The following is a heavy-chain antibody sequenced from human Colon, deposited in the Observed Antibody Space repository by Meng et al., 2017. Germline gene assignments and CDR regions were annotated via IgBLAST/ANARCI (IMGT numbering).Heavy chain of an antibody. CDR3: TRGYLDIGDY. Sequence: VESGGGLVQPGGSLRLSCAASGFTFSSYWMHWVRQTPGEGLVWVSRISSDGSSTSYADSVRGRFTISRDNAKNTLYLQMNSLRAEDTAAYYCTRGYLDIGDYWGHGSLVTVSS. D-gene: IGHD2-15*01. J-gene: IGHJ4*01. V-gene: IGHV3-74*01. CDR2: ISSDGSST. CDR1: GFTFSSYW.